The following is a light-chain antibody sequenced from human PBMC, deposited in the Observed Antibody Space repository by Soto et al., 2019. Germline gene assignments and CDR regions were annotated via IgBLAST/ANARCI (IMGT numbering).Light chain of an antibody. CDR3: AAWDDSLNGVV. Sequence: QLVLTQPPSASVTPGQRVTISCSGSSSNIGSNTVNWYQQLPGTAPQLLIYSNKHPPSGVPDPCSASKYGASXSLAISGLQAEDEADYYCAAWDDSLNGVVFGGGTQLTVL. V-gene: IGLV1-44*01. J-gene: IGLJ2*01. CDR1: SSNIGSNT. CDR2: SNK.